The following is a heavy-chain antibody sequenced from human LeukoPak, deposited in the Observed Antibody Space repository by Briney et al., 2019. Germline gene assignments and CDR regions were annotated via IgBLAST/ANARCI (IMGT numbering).Heavy chain of an antibody. V-gene: IGHV4-59*11. D-gene: IGHD3-16*01. CDR2: VSYSAYT. Sequence: SETLSLTCTVSGDSISSHFWSWIRQPPGKGLDWIAYVSYSAYTNYNPSLISRVAISIDTSNIHCSLKLNSVTASDTAVYYCARGGSSSLPFNGWGQGTLVTASS. J-gene: IGHJ3*01. CDR3: ARGGSSSLPFNG. CDR1: GDSISSHF.